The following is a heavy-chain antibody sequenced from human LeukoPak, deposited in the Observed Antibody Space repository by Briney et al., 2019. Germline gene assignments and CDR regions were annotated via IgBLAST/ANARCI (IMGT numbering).Heavy chain of an antibody. CDR1: GGSISSSSYY. CDR3: ARVLWELRYNWFDP. V-gene: IGHV4-61*05. J-gene: IGHJ5*02. CDR2: IYYSGST. Sequence: SETLSLTCTVSGGSISSSSYYWGWIRQPPGKGLEWIGYIYYSGSTNYNPSLKSRVTISVDTSKNQFSLKLSSVTAADTAVYYCARVLWELRYNWFDPWGQGTLVTVSS. D-gene: IGHD1-26*01.